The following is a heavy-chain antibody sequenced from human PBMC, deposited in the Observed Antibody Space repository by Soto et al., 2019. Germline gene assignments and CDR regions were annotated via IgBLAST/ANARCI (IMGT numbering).Heavy chain of an antibody. CDR3: GRLEGLATISYYFDY. CDR2: VYYSGST. D-gene: IGHD3-9*01. CDR1: GRSVSSSSYY. J-gene: IGHJ4*02. V-gene: IGHV4-39*01. Sequence: PETLSLTCTVSGRSVSSSSYYWAWVRQPPGKGLEWIGSVYYSGSTYYNPSLESRVTISVDKSKNQFSLKLMSLSAADTAVYYCGRLEGLATISYYFDYWGQGALVTVSS.